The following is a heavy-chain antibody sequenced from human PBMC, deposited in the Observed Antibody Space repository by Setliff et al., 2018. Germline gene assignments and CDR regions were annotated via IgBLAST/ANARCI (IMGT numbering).Heavy chain of an antibody. V-gene: IGHV3-53*01. J-gene: IGHJ3*01. D-gene: IGHD3-22*01. CDR2: IYNGGST. Sequence: PGGSLRLSCAASGFTVSSNYMSWVRQAPGKGLEWVSVIYNGGSTYYADSVKGRFTISRDNSKNTLYLQMNSLRAEDTAVYYYARDYNYFDSSGYYPTGAFDFWGQGTMVTVSS. CDR1: GFTVSSNY. CDR3: ARDYNYFDSSGYYPTGAFDF.